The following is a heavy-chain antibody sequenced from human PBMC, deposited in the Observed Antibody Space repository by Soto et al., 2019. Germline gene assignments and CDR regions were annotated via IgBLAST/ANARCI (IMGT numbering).Heavy chain of an antibody. J-gene: IGHJ5*02. Sequence: SETLSLTCTVSGGSISSYYWSWIRQPPGKGLEWIGYIYYSGSTNYNPSLKSRVTISVDTSKNQFSLKLSSVTAADTAVYYCARAEYQLLFGINWFDPWGKGTLVTVSS. CDR1: GGSISSYY. CDR2: IYYSGST. CDR3: ARAEYQLLFGINWFDP. D-gene: IGHD2-2*01. V-gene: IGHV4-59*01.